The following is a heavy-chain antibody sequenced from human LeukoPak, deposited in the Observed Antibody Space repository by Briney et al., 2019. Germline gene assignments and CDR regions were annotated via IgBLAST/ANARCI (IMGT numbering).Heavy chain of an antibody. D-gene: IGHD3-22*01. Sequence: SVKVSCKASGGTFSSYAISWVRQAPGQGLEWMGGIIPIFGTANYSQKFQGRVTITADESTSTAYMELSSLRSEDTAVYYCATVKYPDYYGGSGYYFSHWGQGTLVTVSS. V-gene: IGHV1-69*13. CDR3: ATVKYPDYYGGSGYYFSH. J-gene: IGHJ4*02. CDR2: IIPIFGTA. CDR1: GGTFSSYA.